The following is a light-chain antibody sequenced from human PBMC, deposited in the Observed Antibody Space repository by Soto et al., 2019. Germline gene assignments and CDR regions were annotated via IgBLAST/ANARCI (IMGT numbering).Light chain of an antibody. CDR1: ESIDSW. J-gene: IGKJ1*01. V-gene: IGKV1-5*03. CDR2: KAS. Sequence: DIQMTQSPATLSFSVGDRVTITCRASESIDSWLAWYQQRPGKAPKLLIYKASTLQSGVPSRFSGSGSGTDFTLAISSLQPEDSATYYCLRYINCPWTFGQGTKVDIK. CDR3: LRYINCPWT.